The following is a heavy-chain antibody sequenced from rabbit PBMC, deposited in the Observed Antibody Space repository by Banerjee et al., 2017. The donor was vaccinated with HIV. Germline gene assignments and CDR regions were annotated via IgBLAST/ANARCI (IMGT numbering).Heavy chain of an antibody. CDR3: AKTGNAGNGYVGDSLDL. D-gene: IGHD8-1*01. Sequence: QSLEESGGDLVKPGASLTLTCTASGFSFSTNYYMCWVRQAPGKGLEWIACIYGGSSGTTYYASWAKGRFTISKTSATTVTLQMTSLTAADTATYFCAKTGNAGNGYVGDSLDLWGPGTLVTVS. CDR1: GFSFSTNYY. V-gene: IGHV1S40*01. CDR2: IYGGSSGTT. J-gene: IGHJ5*01.